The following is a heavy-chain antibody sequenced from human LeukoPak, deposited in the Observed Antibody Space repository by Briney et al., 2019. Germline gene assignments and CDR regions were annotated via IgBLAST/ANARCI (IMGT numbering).Heavy chain of an antibody. CDR1: GGSISSSNW. D-gene: IGHD3-10*01. Sequence: SETLSLTCAVSGGSISSSNWWSWVRQPPGKGLEWIGEIYHSGSTNYNPSLKSRVTISVDKSKNQFSLKLSSVTAADTAVYYCARLGLVRGVISRYYYYYMDVWGKGTTVTISS. V-gene: IGHV4-4*02. CDR3: ARLGLVRGVISRYYYYYMDV. J-gene: IGHJ6*03. CDR2: IYHSGST.